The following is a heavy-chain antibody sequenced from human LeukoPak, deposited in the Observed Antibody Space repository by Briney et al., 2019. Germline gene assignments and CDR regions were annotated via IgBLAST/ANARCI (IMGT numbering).Heavy chain of an antibody. CDR3: AKMRGYYGSGSYYNY. CDR2: ISGSGGST. J-gene: IGHJ4*02. D-gene: IGHD3-10*01. V-gene: IGHV3-23*01. Sequence: PGGSLRLSCAASGFTFSSYAMSWVRQAPGKGLEWVSAISGSGGSTYYADSVKGRYTISRDNSKNTLYLQMNSLRAEDTAVYYCAKMRGYYGSGSYYNYWGQGTLVTVSS. CDR1: GFTFSSYA.